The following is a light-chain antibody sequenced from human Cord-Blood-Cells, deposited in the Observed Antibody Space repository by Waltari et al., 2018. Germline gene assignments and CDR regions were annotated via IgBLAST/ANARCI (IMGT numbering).Light chain of an antibody. CDR2: EVA. Sequence: DIVMTQTPLSLSVTPGQPASISCKSSQSLLHSDGKTYLYWYLQKPGQSPHVLIYEVANRCSGVPERFSGRGSGAGLALKIRRLEGEDVGIYYWRQSIQLWTFGQGSKVEIK. J-gene: IGKJ1*01. CDR1: QSLLHSDGKTY. V-gene: IGKV2D-29*02. CDR3: RQSIQLWT.